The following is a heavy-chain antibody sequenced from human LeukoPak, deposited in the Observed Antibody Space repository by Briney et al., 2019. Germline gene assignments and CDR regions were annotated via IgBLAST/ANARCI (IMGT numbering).Heavy chain of an antibody. D-gene: IGHD3-9*01. CDR3: ARVYYDILTGYQMGAFDI. J-gene: IGHJ3*02. Sequence: GGSLRLSCAASGFTFSSYAMHWVRQAPGKGLEWVSVISYDGSDKYYADSVKGRFTVSRDNSKNTLYLEMNSLRAEDTAVYYCARVYYDILTGYQMGAFDIWGQGTMVTVSS. V-gene: IGHV3-30*04. CDR1: GFTFSSYA. CDR2: ISYDGSDK.